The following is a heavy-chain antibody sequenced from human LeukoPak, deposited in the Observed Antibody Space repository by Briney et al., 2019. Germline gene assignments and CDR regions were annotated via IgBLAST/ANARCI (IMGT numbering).Heavy chain of an antibody. Sequence: SETLFLTCTVSGGSISSYYWSWIRQPPGKGLEWIGYIYYSGSTSYNPSLKSRVTISVDTSKNQFSLKLSSVTAADTAVYYCARSGWLQPWGEYYFDYWGQGTLVTVSS. CDR2: IYYSGST. CDR3: ARSGWLQPWGEYYFDY. J-gene: IGHJ4*02. D-gene: IGHD5-24*01. V-gene: IGHV4-59*08. CDR1: GGSISSYY.